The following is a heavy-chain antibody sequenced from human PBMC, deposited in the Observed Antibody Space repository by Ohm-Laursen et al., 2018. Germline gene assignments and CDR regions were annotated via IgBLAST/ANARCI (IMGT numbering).Heavy chain of an antibody. V-gene: IGHV4-34*01. J-gene: IGHJ5*02. CDR3: ARYSPVGYVITAASLDP. D-gene: IGHD6-13*01. CDR2: INHSGST. CDR1: GGSFSGYY. Sequence: SQTLSLTCGVYGGSFSGYYWSWIRQPPGKGLEWIGEINHSGSTNCNPSLKSRVTILVDTSKNQFSLKLSSVTAADTAVYYCARYSPVGYVITAASLDPWGQGTLVTVSS.